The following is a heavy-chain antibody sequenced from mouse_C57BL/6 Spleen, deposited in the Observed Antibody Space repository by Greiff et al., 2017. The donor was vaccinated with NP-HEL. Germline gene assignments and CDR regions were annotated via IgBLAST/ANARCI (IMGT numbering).Heavy chain of an antibody. CDR2: IYPRSGNT. J-gene: IGHJ4*01. V-gene: IGHV1-81*01. Sequence: QVQLQQSGAELARPGASVKLSCKASGYTFTSYGISWVKQRTGQGLEWIGEIYPRSGNTYYNEKFKGKATLTADKSSSTAYMELRSLTSEDSAVYFCARGGYGYDGGAMDYWGQGTSVTVSS. CDR1: GYTFTSYG. D-gene: IGHD2-2*01. CDR3: ARGGYGYDGGAMDY.